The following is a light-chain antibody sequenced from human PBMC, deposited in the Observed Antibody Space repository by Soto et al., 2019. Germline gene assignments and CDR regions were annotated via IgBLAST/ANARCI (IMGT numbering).Light chain of an antibody. CDR1: QRVSSSY. J-gene: IGKJ1*01. CDR2: GES. Sequence: KQNPGTVSFSAREKTTLSCRASQRVSSSYLAWYQQKPGQAPRILIYGESSRATGIPDRLSGSGSGTDLRLTISRLEPEVFAVYYCQQYGSTPRTCGQGTKLEIK. V-gene: IGKV3-20*01. CDR3: QQYGSTPRT.